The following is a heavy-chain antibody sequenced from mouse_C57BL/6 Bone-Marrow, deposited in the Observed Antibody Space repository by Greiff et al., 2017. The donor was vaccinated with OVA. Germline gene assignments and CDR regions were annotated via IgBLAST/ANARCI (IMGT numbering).Heavy chain of an antibody. J-gene: IGHJ3*01. Sequence: VQLQESGAELAKPGASVKLSCKASGYTFTSYWMHWVKQRPGQGLEWIGYINPSSGYTKYNQKFKDKATLTAEKSSSTAYMQLSSLTSEVSSVYYCARGGHVSWFAYWGQGTLLTVSA. CDR2: INPSSGYT. CDR1: GYTFTSYW. V-gene: IGHV1-7*01. D-gene: IGHD1-1*02. CDR3: ARGGHVSWFAY.